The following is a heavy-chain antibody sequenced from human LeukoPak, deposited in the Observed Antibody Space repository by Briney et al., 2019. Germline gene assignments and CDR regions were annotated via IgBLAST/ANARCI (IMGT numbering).Heavy chain of an antibody. CDR2: ISGSGGST. Sequence: AISGSGGSTYYADSVKGRFTISRDNSKNTLYLQMNSLRAEDTAVYYCAKDIVVVVAATPLYYWGQGTLVTVSS. J-gene: IGHJ4*02. V-gene: IGHV3-23*01. CDR3: AKDIVVVVAATPLYY. D-gene: IGHD2-15*01.